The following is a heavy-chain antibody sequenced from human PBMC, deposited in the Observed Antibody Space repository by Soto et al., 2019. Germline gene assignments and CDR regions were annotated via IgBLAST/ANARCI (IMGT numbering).Heavy chain of an antibody. J-gene: IGHJ5*02. CDR2: ISWNSGSI. CDR3: AKDISPGGFDP. D-gene: IGHD7-27*01. Sequence: EVQLVESGGGLVQPGRSLRLSCAASGFTFDDYAMHWVRQAPGKGLEWVSGISWNSGSIGYADSVKGRFTISRDNAKNALYLQMNSLRAEDTALYYCAKDISPGGFDPWGQGTLVAVSS. V-gene: IGHV3-9*01. CDR1: GFTFDDYA.